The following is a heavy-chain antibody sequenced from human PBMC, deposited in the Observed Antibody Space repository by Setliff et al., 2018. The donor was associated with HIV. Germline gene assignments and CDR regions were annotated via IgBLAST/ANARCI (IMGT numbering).Heavy chain of an antibody. Sequence: SQTLSLPCSVSGVSITSRDHFWGWIRQSPGKGLEWIGSLFFSGGTFYNSSLKSRLTISADTSKNQFSLRLTAVTAADTAVYYCARLGEYSSSTVPYFDYWGPGILVTVSS. V-gene: IGHV4-39*01. J-gene: IGHJ4*02. CDR2: LFFSGGT. CDR1: GVSITSRDHF. D-gene: IGHD3-22*01. CDR3: ARLGEYSSSTVPYFDY.